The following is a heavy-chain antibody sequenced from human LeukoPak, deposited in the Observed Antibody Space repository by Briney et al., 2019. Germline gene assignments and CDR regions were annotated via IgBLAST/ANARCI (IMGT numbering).Heavy chain of an antibody. V-gene: IGHV3-48*02. CDR1: GFTLSSYS. J-gene: IGHJ4*02. D-gene: IGHD3-10*01. CDR2: ISSSSSTI. Sequence: GGSLRLSCAASGFTLSSYSMNWVRQAPGKGLEWVSYISSSSSTIYYADPVKGRFTISRDNAKNSLYLQMSSLRDEDTAVYYCARGVSGVRRGYYFDYWGQGTLVTVSS. CDR3: ARGVSGVRRGYYFDY.